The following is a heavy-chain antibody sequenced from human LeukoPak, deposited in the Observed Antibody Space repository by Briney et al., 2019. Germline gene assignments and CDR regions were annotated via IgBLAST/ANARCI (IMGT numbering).Heavy chain of an antibody. Sequence: SETLSLTCTVSGVSISGYYWSWLRQPPGRGLEWIGYIYYSGSTNYNPSLKSRVTISVDTSKNQFSLKLSSVTAADTAVYYCARGREWEPKVFDYWGQGTLVTASS. V-gene: IGHV4-59*01. CDR3: ARGREWEPKVFDY. D-gene: IGHD1-26*01. J-gene: IGHJ4*02. CDR1: GVSISGYY. CDR2: IYYSGST.